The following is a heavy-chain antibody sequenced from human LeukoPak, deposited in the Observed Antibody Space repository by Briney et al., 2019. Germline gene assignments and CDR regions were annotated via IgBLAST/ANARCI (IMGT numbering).Heavy chain of an antibody. V-gene: IGHV4-59*01. D-gene: IGHD6-19*01. Sequence: SETLSLTCTVSGGSISSYYWSWIRQPPGKGLEWIGYIYYSGSTNYNPSLKSRVTISVDTSKNQFSLKLSSVTAADTAVYYCARVSRQWLVRSHFDYSGQGTLVAVSS. CDR1: GGSISSYY. J-gene: IGHJ4*02. CDR3: ARVSRQWLVRSHFDY. CDR2: IYYSGST.